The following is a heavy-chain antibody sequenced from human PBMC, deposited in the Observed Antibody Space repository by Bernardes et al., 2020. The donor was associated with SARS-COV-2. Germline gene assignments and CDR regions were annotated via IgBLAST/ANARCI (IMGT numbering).Heavy chain of an antibody. V-gene: IGHV3-21*06. D-gene: IGHD2-8*02. J-gene: IGHJ6*02. Sequence: VGSLSLSCAASGFTFNTYSLNWVRQAPGQGLEWVSSISSSGSYKYYADSVKGRFTISRDSAKNSLYLEMNSLRAEDTAVYYCARGPYCPGGICTFYGMDVWGQGTTVTVSS. CDR3: ARGPYCPGGICTFYGMDV. CDR1: GFTFNTYS. CDR2: ISSSGSYK.